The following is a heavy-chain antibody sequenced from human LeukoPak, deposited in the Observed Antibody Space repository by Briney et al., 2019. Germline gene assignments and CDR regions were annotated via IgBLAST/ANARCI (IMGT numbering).Heavy chain of an antibody. V-gene: IGHV3-30*02. CDR2: TRFDDSYK. CDR1: GFTVSSNY. CDR3: ARDRNWGAYDI. J-gene: IGHJ3*02. D-gene: IGHD7-27*01. Sequence: GGSLRLSCAASGFTVSSNYMSWVRQAPGKGPEWVAFTRFDDSYKAYGDTVRGRFTISRDNSRNTLYVQMNSLRAEDTAIYYCARDRNWGAYDIWGQGTMVTVSS.